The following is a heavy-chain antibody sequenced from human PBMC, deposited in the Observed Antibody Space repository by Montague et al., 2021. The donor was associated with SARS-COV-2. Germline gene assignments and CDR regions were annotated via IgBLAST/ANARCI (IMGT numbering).Heavy chain of an antibody. CDR2: ISYTGST. Sequence: SETLSLACSVSGGSMINNYWSWIRQPPGKGLEWMGYISYTGSTDYNPSLESRATLSIDTSKNEFSLKLTSVTAADTAVYYCARGGGRLQYSYYYGMDVWGQGTTVTVSS. D-gene: IGHD5-12*01. J-gene: IGHJ6*02. CDR1: GGSMINNY. CDR3: ARGGGRLQYSYYYGMDV. V-gene: IGHV4-59*01.